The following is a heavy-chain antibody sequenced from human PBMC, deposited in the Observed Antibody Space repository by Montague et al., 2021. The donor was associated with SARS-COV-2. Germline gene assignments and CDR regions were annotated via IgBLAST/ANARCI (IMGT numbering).Heavy chain of an antibody. D-gene: IGHD3-10*01. V-gene: IGHV4-39*01. Sequence: SETLSLTCTVSGGSVSSSSYYRGWIRQPPGKGLEWIGSIYYTGSTYYNPSLKSRVTISVDTSKNQFSLKLSSVTAADTAVYYYARHITGSGNAFDIWGQGTMVTVSS. J-gene: IGHJ3*02. CDR1: GGSVSSSSYY. CDR3: ARHITGSGNAFDI. CDR2: IYYTGST.